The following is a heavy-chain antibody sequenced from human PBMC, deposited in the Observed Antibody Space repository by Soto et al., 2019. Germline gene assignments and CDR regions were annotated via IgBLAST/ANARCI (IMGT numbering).Heavy chain of an antibody. Sequence: GGSPRLSCAASGFTFSSYGMHWFRQAPGKGLEWVAVIWYDGSNKYYADSVKGRFTISRDNSKNTLYLQMNSLRAEDTAVYYCARDRSGPYYYGMDVWGQGTMVTVSS. D-gene: IGHD3-10*01. V-gene: IGHV3-33*01. CDR2: IWYDGSNK. CDR3: ARDRSGPYYYGMDV. CDR1: GFTFSSYG. J-gene: IGHJ6*02.